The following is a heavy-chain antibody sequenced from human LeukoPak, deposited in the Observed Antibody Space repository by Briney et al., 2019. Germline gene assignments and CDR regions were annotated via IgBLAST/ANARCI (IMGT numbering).Heavy chain of an antibody. Sequence: PSETLSLTCTVSGGSISSYYWTWIRQPAAKGLEWIGRIHTRGSTTYNPSLGSRVTMSGDTSKNQFSLTVSSVTAADTAVYYCATEGYTSSSGFDSWGRGTLVTVSS. J-gene: IGHJ4*02. D-gene: IGHD2-15*01. CDR2: IHTRGST. CDR1: GGSISSYY. V-gene: IGHV4-4*07. CDR3: ATEGYTSSSGFDS.